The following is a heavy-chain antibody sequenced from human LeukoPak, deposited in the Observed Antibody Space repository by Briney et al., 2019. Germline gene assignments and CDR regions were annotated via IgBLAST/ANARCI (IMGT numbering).Heavy chain of an antibody. CDR1: GLTFSASP. CDR2: IGKRGDSYET. V-gene: IGHV3-73*01. CDR3: LPGPSYYVDV. Sequence: QPGGSLRLSCAVSGLTFSASPMHWVRQASGKGPEWVGRIGKRGDSYETTYGASVKGRFTISRDDSVNTAYLQMDSLKIEDTAVYYCLPGPSYYVDVWGQGTAVTVSS. J-gene: IGHJ6*03.